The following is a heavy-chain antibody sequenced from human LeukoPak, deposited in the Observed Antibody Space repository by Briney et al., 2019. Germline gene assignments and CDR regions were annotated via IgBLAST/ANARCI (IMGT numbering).Heavy chain of an antibody. V-gene: IGHV1-18*01. CDR1: GYTFTSYG. CDR2: ISAYNGNT. CDR3: AREDSDILTGWTTRSDASVRFDY. Sequence: ASVKVSCKASGYTFTSYGISWVRQAPGQGLEWMGWISAYNGNTNYAQKLQGRVTMTTDTSTSTAYMELRSLRSDDTAVYYCAREDSDILTGWTTRSDASVRFDYWGQGTLVTVSS. D-gene: IGHD3-9*01. J-gene: IGHJ4*02.